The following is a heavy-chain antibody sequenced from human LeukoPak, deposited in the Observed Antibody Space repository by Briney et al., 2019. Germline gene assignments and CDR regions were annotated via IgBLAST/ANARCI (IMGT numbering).Heavy chain of an antibody. CDR2: ISAYNGNT. V-gene: IGHV1-18*01. CDR1: GYTFTSYG. Sequence: ASVKVSCKASGYTFTSYGISWVRQAPGQGLEWMGWISAYNGNTNYAQKLQGRVTMTTDTSTSTAYMELRNLRSDDTAVYYCARGARYFDWGPLDVWGQGTTVTVSS. D-gene: IGHD3-9*01. J-gene: IGHJ6*02. CDR3: ARGARYFDWGPLDV.